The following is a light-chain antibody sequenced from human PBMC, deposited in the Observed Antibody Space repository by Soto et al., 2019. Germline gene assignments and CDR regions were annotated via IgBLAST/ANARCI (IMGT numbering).Light chain of an antibody. J-gene: IGKJ4*01. CDR3: QQYNNWPLT. Sequence: EIVMTQSPATLSVSPGERATLSCRASQSVNRNLAWYQQKPGQTPRLLIYDASSSATGIPARFSGSGSGTDFTLTISSLQSEDFAVYYWQQYNNWPLTFGGGTNVEIK. CDR1: QSVNRN. V-gene: IGKV3-15*01. CDR2: DAS.